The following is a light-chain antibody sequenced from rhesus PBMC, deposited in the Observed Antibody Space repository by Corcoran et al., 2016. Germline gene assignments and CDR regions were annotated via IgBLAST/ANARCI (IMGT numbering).Light chain of an antibody. Sequence: DIQMTQSPSSLSASVGDTVTITCQASQDITKYLAWYQQKPGKAPKLLINDASTLQSGVPSRFSGSGSVAQFTLPISSLQPEDCATYYCQQHSTYPWTFGQGTKVEIK. CDR1: QDITKY. J-gene: IGKJ1*01. V-gene: IGKV1-25*01. CDR2: DAS. CDR3: QQHSTYPWT.